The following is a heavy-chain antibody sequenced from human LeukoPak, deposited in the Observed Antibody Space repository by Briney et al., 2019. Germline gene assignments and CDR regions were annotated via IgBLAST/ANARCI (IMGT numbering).Heavy chain of an antibody. Sequence: GGSLRLSCAASGFTFSSYEMNWVRQAPGKGLEWVSYISSSGSTIYYADSVKGRFTISRDNAKNSLYLQMNSLRAEDTAVYYCARENAFYFDYWGQGTLVTVSS. CDR1: GFTFSSYE. D-gene: IGHD3-16*01. J-gene: IGHJ4*02. V-gene: IGHV3-48*03. CDR3: ARENAFYFDY. CDR2: ISSSGSTI.